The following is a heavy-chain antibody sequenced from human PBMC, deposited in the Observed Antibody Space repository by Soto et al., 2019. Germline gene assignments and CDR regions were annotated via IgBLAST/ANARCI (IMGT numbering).Heavy chain of an antibody. CDR3: ARVRQGCSANNCYFDP. CDR1: GGSVRAPDW. D-gene: IGHD1-1*01. CDR2: VHISGHS. V-gene: IGHV4-4*02. J-gene: IGHJ5*01. Sequence: ASETLSLTCTLSGGSVRAPDWWNWVRQSPDKGLEWIAEVHISGHSNYNPSLRSRVSVSIDSSKNQFHLNLNSVTAADTAIYYCARVRQGCSANNCYFDPWGQGTQVTVS.